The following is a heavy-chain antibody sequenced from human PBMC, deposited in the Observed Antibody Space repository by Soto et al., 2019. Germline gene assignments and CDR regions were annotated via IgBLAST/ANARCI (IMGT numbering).Heavy chain of an antibody. CDR2: ISGSGSNT. CDR3: ATDNASRAARRVAGYSTSWYHEY. CDR1: GFTFSSYA. Sequence: EVQLLESGGGLVQPGGSLRLSCAASGFTFSSYAVSWVRQAPGMGLEWVSAISGSGSNTYYPDSVKGRFTISRDNSKNTPYTQLNSQRAEDTAVYYCATDNASRAARRVAGYSTSWYHEYWGQGTLVTVSS. J-gene: IGHJ4*02. V-gene: IGHV3-23*01. D-gene: IGHD6-13*01.